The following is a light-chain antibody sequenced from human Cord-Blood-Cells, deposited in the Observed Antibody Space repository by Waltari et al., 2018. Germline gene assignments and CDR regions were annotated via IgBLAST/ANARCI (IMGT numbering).Light chain of an antibody. J-gene: IGLJ3*02. V-gene: IGLV7-43*01. CDR2: STS. CDR1: TRAATSGYY. Sequence: QTVVTQEPSLTVSPAGTVTLTCTSSTRAATSGYYPNWFQQKPGQAPRALIYSTSNEHSWTPARFSGSLLGGKAALTLSGVQPEDEAEYYCLLYYGGAGVFGGGTKLTVL. CDR3: LLYYGGAGV.